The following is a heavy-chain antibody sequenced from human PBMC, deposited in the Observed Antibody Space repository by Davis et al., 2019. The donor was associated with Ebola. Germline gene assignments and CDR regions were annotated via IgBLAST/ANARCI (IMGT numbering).Heavy chain of an antibody. CDR2: ISGDGGST. V-gene: IGHV3-43*02. CDR3: AKVRDGYSYGYFIDY. D-gene: IGHD5-18*01. J-gene: IGHJ4*02. CDR1: GFTVSSNY. Sequence: GGSLRLSCAASGFTVSSNYMSWVRQAPGKGLEWVSLISGDGGSTYYADSVKGRFTISRDNSKNSLYLQMNSLRTEDTALYYCAKVRDGYSYGYFIDYWGQGTLVTVSS.